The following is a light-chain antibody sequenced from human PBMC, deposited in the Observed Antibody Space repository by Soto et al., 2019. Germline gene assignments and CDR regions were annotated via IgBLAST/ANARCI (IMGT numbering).Light chain of an antibody. Sequence: EIVLTQSPATLSLSPGERASLSCRASQSVSRYLAWYQQKPGQAPRLLIFDASNRATGIPARFSGSGSGTDFTLTISSLEPEDFAVYYCQHRSIWPVSFGQGTRLESK. V-gene: IGKV3-11*01. CDR2: DAS. J-gene: IGKJ5*01. CDR1: QSVSRY. CDR3: QHRSIWPVS.